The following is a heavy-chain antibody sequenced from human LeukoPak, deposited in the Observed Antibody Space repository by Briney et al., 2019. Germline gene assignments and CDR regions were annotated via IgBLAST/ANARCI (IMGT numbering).Heavy chain of an antibody. CDR2: IYYSGST. V-gene: IGHV4-39*07. J-gene: IGHJ1*01. CDR1: GGSISSSSYY. CDR3: ARGSHDYVWGSYLHPPTNAEYFQH. Sequence: PSETLSLTCTVSGGSISSSSYYWGWIRQPPGKGLEWIGSIYYSGSTYYNPSLKSRVTISVDTSKNQFSLKLSSVTAADTAVYYCARGSHDYVWGSYLHPPTNAEYFQHWGQGTLVTVSS. D-gene: IGHD3-16*01.